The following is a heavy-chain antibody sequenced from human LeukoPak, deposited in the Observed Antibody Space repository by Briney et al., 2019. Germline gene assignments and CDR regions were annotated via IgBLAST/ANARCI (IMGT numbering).Heavy chain of an antibody. J-gene: IGHJ4*02. CDR2: INPNSGGT. V-gene: IGHV1-18*01. Sequence: ASVKVSCKASGYTFTSYGLSWVRQAPGQGLEWMGWINPNSGGTDYAQKLQGRVTMTTDTSTSTAYMELRSLRSDDTAVYYCARAPLWFGDPHFDYWGQGTLVTVSS. CDR3: ARAPLWFGDPHFDY. D-gene: IGHD3-10*01. CDR1: GYTFTSYG.